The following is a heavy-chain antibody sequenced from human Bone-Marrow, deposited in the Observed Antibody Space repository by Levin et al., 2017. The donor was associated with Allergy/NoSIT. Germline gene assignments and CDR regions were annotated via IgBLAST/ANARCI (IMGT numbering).Heavy chain of an antibody. V-gene: IGHV3-23*01. CDR3: AKTEGGGHGDPYYFDS. J-gene: IGHJ4*02. D-gene: IGHD4-17*01. Sequence: PGGSLRLSCGGSGFTFSRYAMAWIRQAPGKGLQWVSSISSDRRNTYYSDSVKGRFTISRDNSKNTVSVQMNSLRAEDTAIYYCAKTEGGGHGDPYYFDSWGQGIVVTVS. CDR2: ISSDRRNT. CDR1: GFTFSRYA.